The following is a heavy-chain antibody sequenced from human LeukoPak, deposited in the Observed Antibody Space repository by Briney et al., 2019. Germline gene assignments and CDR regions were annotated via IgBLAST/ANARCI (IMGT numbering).Heavy chain of an antibody. V-gene: IGHV4-59*01. CDR1: GGSISSYY. CDR3: AREDPQTTVPEGMDV. CDR2: IYYSGTT. Sequence: SETLSLTCTVSGGSISSYYWSWIRQSPGKGLEWIGYIYYSGTTNYNPSLKSRVTISVDTSRNQFSLQLRSVTAADTAVYYCAREDPQTTVPEGMDVWGQGTTVIVSS. J-gene: IGHJ6*02. D-gene: IGHD4-17*01.